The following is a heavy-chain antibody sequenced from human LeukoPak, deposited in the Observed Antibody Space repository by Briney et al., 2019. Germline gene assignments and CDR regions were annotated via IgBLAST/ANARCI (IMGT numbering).Heavy chain of an antibody. J-gene: IGHJ4*02. CDR3: ARSGTTVLTPDY. CDR1: GGSLSSSSYY. Sequence: SETLSLTCTVSGGSLSSSSYYWNWIRQPPGKGLEWIGYVYYSGSTNYNPSLKSRVTISVDTSKNQFSLKLSSVTTADTAVYYCARSGTTVLTPDYWGQGTLVTVSS. CDR2: VYYSGST. V-gene: IGHV4-61*01. D-gene: IGHD4-23*01.